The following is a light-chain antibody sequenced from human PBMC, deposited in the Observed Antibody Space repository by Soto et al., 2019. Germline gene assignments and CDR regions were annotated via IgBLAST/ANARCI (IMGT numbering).Light chain of an antibody. CDR1: QSVSSSY. Sequence: DIVLTQSPGTLSLAPGERATLSCRASQSVSSSYLAWYQQRPGQAPRLLIYGASSRATGIPDRFSGSVSGTDFTLTISRLEPEDYAVYYCQRYGGSPGTFGQGTKVDIK. J-gene: IGKJ1*01. CDR3: QRYGGSPGT. CDR2: GAS. V-gene: IGKV3-20*01.